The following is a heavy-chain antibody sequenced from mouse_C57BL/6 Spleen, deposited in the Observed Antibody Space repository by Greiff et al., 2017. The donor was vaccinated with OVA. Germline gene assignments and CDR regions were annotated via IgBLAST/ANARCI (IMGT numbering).Heavy chain of an antibody. CDR2: INPNNGGT. V-gene: IGHV1-18*01. J-gene: IGHJ2*01. Sequence: VQLQQSGPELVKPGASVKIPCKASGYTFTDYNMDWVKQSHGKSLEWIGDINPNNGGTIYNQKFKGKATLTVDKSSSTAYMELRSLTSEDTAVFYCARSHSTAFDYRGEGTTLTVSP. CDR3: ARSHSTAFDY. D-gene: IGHD1-2*01. CDR1: GYTFTDYN.